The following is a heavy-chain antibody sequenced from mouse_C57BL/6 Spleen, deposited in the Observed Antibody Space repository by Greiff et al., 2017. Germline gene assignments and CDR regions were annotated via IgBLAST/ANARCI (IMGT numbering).Heavy chain of an antibody. J-gene: IGHJ1*03. CDR3: AEGLGRGWYFDV. D-gene: IGHD4-1*01. Sequence: QVQLQQPGAELVKPGASVKMSCKASGYTFTSYWITWVKQRPGQGLEWIGDIYPGSGSTNYNEKFKSKATLTVDTSSSTAYRQLSSLTSEDSAVYYCAEGLGRGWYFDVWGTGTTVTVSS. CDR1: GYTFTSYW. CDR2: IYPGSGST. V-gene: IGHV1-55*01.